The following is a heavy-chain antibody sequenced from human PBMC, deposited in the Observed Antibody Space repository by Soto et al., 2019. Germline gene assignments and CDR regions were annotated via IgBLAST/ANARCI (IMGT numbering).Heavy chain of an antibody. CDR1: GYTFTSYG. J-gene: IGHJ6*03. CDR2: ISAYNVNT. CDR3: ARNYGDPLSDMDV. Sequence: ASVKVSCKASGYTFTSYGISWVRQAPGQGLEWMGWISAYNVNTNYAQKLQGRVTLTTDTSTSTAYLELRSLRFDDTAVYYCARNYGDPLSDMDVWGKGTTVTVSS. V-gene: IGHV1-18*01. D-gene: IGHD4-17*01.